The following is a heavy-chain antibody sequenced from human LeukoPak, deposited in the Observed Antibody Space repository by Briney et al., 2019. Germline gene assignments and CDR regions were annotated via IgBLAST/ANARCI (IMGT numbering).Heavy chain of an antibody. J-gene: IGHJ4*02. Sequence: PSETLSLTCAVYGGSFSGYYWSWIRQAPGKGLEWIREINHSGSTNYNPSLKSRVTISVDTSKNQFSLKLSSVTAADTAVYYCARGRYCSSTSCYGAFDYWGQGTLVTVSP. V-gene: IGHV4-34*01. CDR1: GGSFSGYY. D-gene: IGHD2-2*01. CDR2: INHSGST. CDR3: ARGRYCSSTSCYGAFDY.